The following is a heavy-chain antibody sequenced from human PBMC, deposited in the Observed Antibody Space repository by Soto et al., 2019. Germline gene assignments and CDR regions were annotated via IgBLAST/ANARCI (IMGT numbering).Heavy chain of an antibody. CDR1: GGTFSSHS. CDR2: IITLIGTA. D-gene: IGHD4-17*01. V-gene: IGHV1-69*01. J-gene: IGHJ4*02. CDR3: AREVGYGGFSAALLD. Sequence: VQLMQSGAEVKQPGSSVKVSCKASGGTFSSHSINWVRQAPGQGLEWMGGIITLIGTANYAQNFQGRVTITADQSTSTAYMELNSLRSDDTAVYYCAREVGYGGFSAALLDWGQGTLVTVSS.